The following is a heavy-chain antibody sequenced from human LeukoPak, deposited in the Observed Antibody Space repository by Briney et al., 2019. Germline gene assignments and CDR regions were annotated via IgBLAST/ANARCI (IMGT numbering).Heavy chain of an antibody. Sequence: GGSLRLSCAASGFTFSTYVMQWVHQAPGKGLEYVSAITGDGGYTYYANSVKGRFTISRDNSKKTLYLQMGSLRADDMAVYYCARVSTNDRRNAFDIWGQGTMVTVSS. CDR1: GFTFSTYV. CDR2: ITGDGGYT. CDR3: ARVSTNDRRNAFDI. V-gene: IGHV3-64*01. J-gene: IGHJ3*02. D-gene: IGHD2-8*01.